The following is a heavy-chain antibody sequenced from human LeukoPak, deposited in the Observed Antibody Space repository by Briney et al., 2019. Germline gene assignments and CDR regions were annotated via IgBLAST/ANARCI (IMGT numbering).Heavy chain of an antibody. J-gene: IGHJ4*02. CDR2: INHSGRT. CDR3: ARLRFLEWLLPEYYFDY. D-gene: IGHD3-3*01. Sequence: PSETLSLTCAVYGGPFSGYYWSRIRQPPGKGLEWIGEINHSGRTNYNPSLKSRVTISVDTSKNQFSLKLSSVTAADTAVYYCARLRFLEWLLPEYYFDYWGQGTLVTVSS. V-gene: IGHV4-34*01. CDR1: GGPFSGYY.